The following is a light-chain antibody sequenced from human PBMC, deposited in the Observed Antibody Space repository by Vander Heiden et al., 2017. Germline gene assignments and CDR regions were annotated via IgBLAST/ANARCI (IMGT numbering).Light chain of an antibody. V-gene: IGLV2-14*01. Sequence: QSATVSGSPGQLITISCTGTSSDIGGYNFVSWYQQHPGKAPKLMIYDVSNRPSGVSNRFSGSRSGNTASLTISRLQAEDEADYYCSSYTSSTTMFGGGTKVTVL. CDR3: SSYTSSTTM. CDR2: DVS. J-gene: IGLJ3*02. CDR1: SSDIGGYNF.